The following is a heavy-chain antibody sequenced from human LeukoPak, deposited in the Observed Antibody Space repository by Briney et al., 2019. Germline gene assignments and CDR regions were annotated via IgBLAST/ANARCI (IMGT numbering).Heavy chain of an antibody. V-gene: IGHV4-34*01. D-gene: IGHD4-11*01. J-gene: IGHJ6*02. CDR3: ARGSDYPYYYYYGMDV. CDR1: GGSFSGYY. Sequence: SETLSLTCAVYGGSFSGYYWSWIRQPPGKGLEWIGEINHSGSTNYNPSLKSRVTISVDTSKNQFSLKLSSVTAADTAVYYCARGSDYPYYYYYGMDVWGQGTTVTVSS. CDR2: INHSGST.